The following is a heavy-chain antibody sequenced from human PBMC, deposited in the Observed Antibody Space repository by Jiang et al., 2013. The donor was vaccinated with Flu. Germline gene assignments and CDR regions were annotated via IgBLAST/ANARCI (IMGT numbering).Heavy chain of an antibody. CDR1: GDSVSSNSAA. CDR2: TYYRSKWYS. Sequence: SQTLSLTCAISGDSVSSNSAAWNWIRQSPSRGLEWLGRTYYRSKWYSDYAVSVKSRITINPDTSKNQFSLQPNSVTPEDTAVYYCARAEVWSNFPARYGGNSGGAGAFDIWGQGTMVTVSS. J-gene: IGHJ3*02. CDR3: ARAEVWSNFPARYGGNSGGAGAFDI. D-gene: IGHD4-23*01. V-gene: IGHV6-1*01.